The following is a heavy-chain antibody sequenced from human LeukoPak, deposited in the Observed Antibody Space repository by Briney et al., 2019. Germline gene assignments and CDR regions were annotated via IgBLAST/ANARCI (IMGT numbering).Heavy chain of an antibody. Sequence: GGSLRLSCAASGFTFENYWMIWARQAPGKGLEWVAHIKEGGSEKYYADSVEGRFTISRDNAKNSLYLEMNGLRVEDTAVYYCARGGSRGSLDNWGQGALVTVSS. CDR1: GFTFENYW. J-gene: IGHJ4*02. CDR3: ARGGSRGSLDN. V-gene: IGHV3-7*04. CDR2: IKEGGSEK. D-gene: IGHD1-26*01.